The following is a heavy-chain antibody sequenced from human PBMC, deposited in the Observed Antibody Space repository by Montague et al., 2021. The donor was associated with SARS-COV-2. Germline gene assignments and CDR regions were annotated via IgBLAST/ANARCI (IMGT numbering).Heavy chain of an antibody. D-gene: IGHD4-11*01. J-gene: IGHJ6*02. CDR3: ARHASYDYSKDLYYYYYYGMDV. CDR2: IYYSWST. V-gene: IGHV4-39*01. Sequence: SETLSLTCTVSGRSISSSSYYWGWIRQPPGKGLEWIGSIYYSWSTYYNPSLKSRVTISVDTSKNQFSLKLSSVTAADTAVYYCARHASYDYSKDLYYYYYYGMDVWGQGTTVTVSS. CDR1: GRSISSSSYY.